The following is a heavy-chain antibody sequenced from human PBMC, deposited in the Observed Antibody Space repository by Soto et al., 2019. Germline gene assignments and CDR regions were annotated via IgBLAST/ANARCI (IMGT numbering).Heavy chain of an antibody. V-gene: IGHV3-23*01. CDR3: ATTLRGAYGPFDS. CDR2: ISAGGGTT. CDR1: GFTFSSYW. J-gene: IGHJ4*02. Sequence: GGSLRLSCAASGFTFSSYWMSWVRQAPGKGLEWVSGISAGGGTTYYPDSVKGRFTISRDNSKNTLYLQMNSLRAEDTAIYYCATTLRGAYGPFDSWGQGTLVTVSS. D-gene: IGHD5-12*01.